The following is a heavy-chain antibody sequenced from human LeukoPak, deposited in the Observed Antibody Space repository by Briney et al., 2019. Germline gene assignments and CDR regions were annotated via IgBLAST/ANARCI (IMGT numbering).Heavy chain of an antibody. CDR1: GYSISSGYY. V-gene: IGHV4-38-2*01. CDR3: ARHDGSGTGYYYYYYMDV. Sequence: PPETLSLTCAVSGYSISSGYYWGWIRQPPGKGLEWIGSIYHSGSTYYNPSLKSRVTISVDTSKNQFSLKLSSVTAADTAVYYCARHDGSGTGYYYYYYMDVWGKGTTVTVSS. D-gene: IGHD3-10*01. J-gene: IGHJ6*03. CDR2: IYHSGST.